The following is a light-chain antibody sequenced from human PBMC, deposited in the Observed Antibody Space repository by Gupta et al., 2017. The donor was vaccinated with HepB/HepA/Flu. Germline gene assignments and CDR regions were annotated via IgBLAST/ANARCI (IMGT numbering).Light chain of an antibody. V-gene: IGKV3-20*01. J-gene: IGKJ2*01. CDR2: GAS. CDR1: QSVSSSY. CDR3: QQYGSSPYT. Sequence: DILLTQSPDTLSLSPGERATPSCTASQSVSSSYLAWYQQKPGQAPRLLIYGASTRATGIPDRNRGSGSGADFTLTISRLEPEDFAVYYCQQYGSSPYTFGQGTKLEIK.